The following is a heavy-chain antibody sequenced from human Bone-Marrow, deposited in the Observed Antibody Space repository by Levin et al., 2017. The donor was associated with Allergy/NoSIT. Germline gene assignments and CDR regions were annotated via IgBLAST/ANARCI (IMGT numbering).Heavy chain of an antibody. V-gene: IGHV3-15*01. Sequence: GSLRLSCAASGLTFSNAWMNWVRQAPGKGLEWVGRIKSETDGGTTDYAAPVKGRFTISRDDSKDTVFLQMNSLKTEDTAIYYCTAEPDNFWSGFDVDYYYYMDVWGKGTTVTVSS. D-gene: IGHD3-3*01. CDR1: GLTFSNAW. CDR2: IKSETDGGTT. J-gene: IGHJ6*03. CDR3: TAEPDNFWSGFDVDYYYYMDV.